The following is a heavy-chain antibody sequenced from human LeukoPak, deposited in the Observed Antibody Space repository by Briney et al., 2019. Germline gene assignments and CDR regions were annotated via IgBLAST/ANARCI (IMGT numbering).Heavy chain of an antibody. D-gene: IGHD6-6*01. V-gene: IGHV4-4*07. CDR3: ARVTYSSSSMSLDGFDI. Sequence: SETLSLTCTVSGGSINSYYWSWIRQPAGKGLEWIGRIYTSGSTNYNPSLKSRVTMSVDTSKNQFSLKLSSVTAADTAVYYCARVTYSSSSMSLDGFDIWGQGAMVTVSS. CDR1: GGSINSYY. J-gene: IGHJ3*02. CDR2: IYTSGST.